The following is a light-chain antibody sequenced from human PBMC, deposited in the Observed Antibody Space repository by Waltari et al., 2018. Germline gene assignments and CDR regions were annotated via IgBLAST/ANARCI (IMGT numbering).Light chain of an antibody. CDR1: QSVSSN. J-gene: IGKJ5*01. CDR2: GAS. CDR3: QQYNNWPPIT. Sequence: EIVMTQSPATLSVSPGERATLSCRASQSVSSNLALYHQKPGQAPSLLIYGASTRATGIPDRFSGSGSGTEFTLTLSSLQSEDFAVYYCQQYNNWPPITFGQVTRLESK. V-gene: IGKV3-15*01.